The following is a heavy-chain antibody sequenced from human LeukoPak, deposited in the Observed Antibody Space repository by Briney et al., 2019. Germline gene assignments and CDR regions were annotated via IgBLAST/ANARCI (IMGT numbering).Heavy chain of an antibody. Sequence: GGSLRLSCAASGFTFSSYSMNWVRQAPGKGLEWVAVISYDGSNKYYADSVKGRFTISRDNSKNTLYLQMNSLRAEDTAVYYCAKDRDYDSSGSDAFDIWGQGTMVTVSS. CDR1: GFTFSSYS. J-gene: IGHJ3*02. D-gene: IGHD3-22*01. V-gene: IGHV3-30*18. CDR3: AKDRDYDSSGSDAFDI. CDR2: ISYDGSNK.